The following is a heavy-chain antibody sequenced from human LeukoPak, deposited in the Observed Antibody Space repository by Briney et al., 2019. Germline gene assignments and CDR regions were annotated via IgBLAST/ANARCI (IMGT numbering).Heavy chain of an antibody. CDR2: IYYSGST. V-gene: IGHV4-59*01. CDR3: ARDAVRGSQSPFDI. J-gene: IGHJ3*02. Sequence: SETLSLTCTVSGGSISSYYWSWIRQPPGEALEWTGYIYYSGSTNYNPSLTSRVTVSVDTSKNQFSLKLSSVPAADTAVYYCARDAVRGSQSPFDIWGQGTMVTVSS. CDR1: GGSISSYY. D-gene: IGHD3-10*01.